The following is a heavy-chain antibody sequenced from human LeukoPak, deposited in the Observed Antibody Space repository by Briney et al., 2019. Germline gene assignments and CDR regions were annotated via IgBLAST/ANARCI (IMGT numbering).Heavy chain of an antibody. D-gene: IGHD4-23*01. V-gene: IGHV4-39*07. CDR3: ARANYGGNSGFDY. CDR2: IYYSGST. J-gene: IGHJ4*02. CDR1: GGSISSSSYY. Sequence: PSETLSLTCTVSGGSISSSSYYWGWIRQPPGKGLEWIGSIYYSGSTYYNPSLKSRVTISVDTSKNQFSLKLSSVTAADTAVYYCARANYGGNSGFDYWGQGTLVTVSS.